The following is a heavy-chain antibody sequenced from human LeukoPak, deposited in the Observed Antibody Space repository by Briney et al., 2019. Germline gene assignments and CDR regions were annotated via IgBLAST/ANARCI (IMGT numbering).Heavy chain of an antibody. V-gene: IGHV4-59*01. D-gene: IGHD2-15*01. CDR3: AGSSSDSDY. Sequence: SETLSLTCTVSGGSNSSYYWSWIRQPPGKGLEWIGYIYYSGSTNYNPSLKSRVTISVDTSKNQFSLKLSSVTAADTAVYYCAGSSSDSDYWGQGTLVTVSS. J-gene: IGHJ4*02. CDR1: GGSNSSYY. CDR2: IYYSGST.